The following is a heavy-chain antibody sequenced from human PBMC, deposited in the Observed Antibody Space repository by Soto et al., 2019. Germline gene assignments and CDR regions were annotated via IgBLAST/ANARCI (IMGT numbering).Heavy chain of an antibody. CDR1: GDSVSSNSAA. J-gene: IGHJ4*02. Sequence: PVQTLSLTCAISGDSVSSNSAAWNWIRQSPSRGLEWLGRTYYRSKWYNDYAVSVKSRITINPDTSKNQFSLQLNSVTPEDTAVYYCARESIYDSSGYSGAALDYWGQGTLVTVSS. CDR2: TYYRSKWYN. V-gene: IGHV6-1*01. D-gene: IGHD3-22*01. CDR3: ARESIYDSSGYSGAALDY.